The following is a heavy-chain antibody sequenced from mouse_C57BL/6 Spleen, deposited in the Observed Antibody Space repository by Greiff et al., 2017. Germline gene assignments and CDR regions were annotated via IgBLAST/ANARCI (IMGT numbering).Heavy chain of an antibody. CDR3: ARPGVTTVEGEYYFDY. D-gene: IGHD1-1*01. J-gene: IGHJ2*01. CDR1: GYTFTGYW. Sequence: VQLQQSGAELMKPGASVKLSCKATGYTFTGYWIEWVKQRPGHGLEWIGEILPGSGSTNYNEKFKGKATFTADTSSNTAYMQLSSLTTEDSAIYYCARPGVTTVEGEYYFDYWGQGTTLTVSS. V-gene: IGHV1-9*01. CDR2: ILPGSGST.